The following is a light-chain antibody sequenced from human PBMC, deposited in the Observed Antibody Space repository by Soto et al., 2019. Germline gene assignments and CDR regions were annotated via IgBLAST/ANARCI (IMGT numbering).Light chain of an antibody. J-gene: IGKJ4*01. CDR3: QKYNSAPLT. CDR2: GAS. V-gene: IGKV3-15*01. Sequence: EIVRTQSPATLSVSPGERATLSCRASQSVSTNLAWYQQKPGQAPRLLIYGASTRATGIPARFSGSGSGTEFTLTISSLQPEDVAAYYCQKYNSAPLTFGGGTKVDIK. CDR1: QSVSTN.